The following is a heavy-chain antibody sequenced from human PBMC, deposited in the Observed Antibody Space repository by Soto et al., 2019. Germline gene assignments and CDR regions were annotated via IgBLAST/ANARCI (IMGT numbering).Heavy chain of an antibody. J-gene: IGHJ4*02. CDR1: GFTFSNYD. Sequence: GGSLRLSCAASGFTFSNYDMSWVRQAPGKGLEWVSSISSSGSSTNYADSAKGRFTISRDNPKNTLYLQMNSLRAEDTAVYYCVREVCSGGLCKVFDYWGQGTLVTVSS. D-gene: IGHD2-15*01. V-gene: IGHV3-23*01. CDR2: ISSSGSST. CDR3: VREVCSGGLCKVFDY.